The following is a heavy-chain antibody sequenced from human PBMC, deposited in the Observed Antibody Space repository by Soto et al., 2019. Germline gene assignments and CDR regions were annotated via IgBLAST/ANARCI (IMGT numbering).Heavy chain of an antibody. Sequence: SETLSLTCAVSGASIISSDWWNWVRQPPGKGLEWIGEMSHSGTTIYNPSLKGRVTISVDVSKNHFSLNLTSVTAADTAVYYFARDFKAPKDAWAFDYWGRGTLVTVSS. CDR1: GASIISSDW. V-gene: IGHV4-4*02. CDR3: ARDFKAPKDAWAFDY. D-gene: IGHD3-16*01. CDR2: MSHSGTT. J-gene: IGHJ4*02.